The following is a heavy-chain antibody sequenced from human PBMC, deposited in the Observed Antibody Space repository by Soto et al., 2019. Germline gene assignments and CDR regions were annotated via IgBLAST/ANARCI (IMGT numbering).Heavy chain of an antibody. CDR3: ARDRPRWGGVFDP. D-gene: IGHD3-10*01. V-gene: IGHV3-21*01. CDR1: GFTFSSYS. J-gene: IGHJ5*02. Sequence: GESLKISCAASGFTFSSYSMNWVRQAPGKGLEWVSSISSSSSYIYYADSVKGRFTISRDKAKNSLYLQMNSLRAEDTAVYYCARDRPRWGGVFDPWGQGTLVTVSS. CDR2: ISSSSSYI.